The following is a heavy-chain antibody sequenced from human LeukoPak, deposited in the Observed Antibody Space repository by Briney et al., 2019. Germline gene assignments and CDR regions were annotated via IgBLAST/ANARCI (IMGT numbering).Heavy chain of an antibody. Sequence: SGPTLVKPTQTLTLTCTFSGFSLSTSGMCVSWIRQPPGKALEWLALIDWDDDKYYSTSLKTRLTISKDTSKNQVVLTMTNMDPVDTPPYYCAGRSWNYVKGVFDIWGQGKMVTVSS. V-gene: IGHV2-70*01. CDR3: AGRSWNYVKGVFDI. CDR2: IDWDDDK. D-gene: IGHD1-7*01. CDR1: GFSLSTSGMC. J-gene: IGHJ3*02.